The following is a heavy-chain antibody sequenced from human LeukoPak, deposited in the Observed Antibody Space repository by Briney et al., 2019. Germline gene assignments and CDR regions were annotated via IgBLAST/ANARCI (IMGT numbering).Heavy chain of an antibody. CDR2: INHRGST. Sequence: PSETLSLTCAVYGGSFSGYNWSWIRQPPGKGLEWIGEINHRGSTNYSPSLTSRVTISVDTSKNQSSLKLSSVTAADTAVYYCAREYTLYRSGWFLDYWGQGTVDTVSS. J-gene: IGHJ4*02. CDR3: AREYTLYRSGWFLDY. V-gene: IGHV4-34*01. D-gene: IGHD6-19*01. CDR1: GGSFSGYN.